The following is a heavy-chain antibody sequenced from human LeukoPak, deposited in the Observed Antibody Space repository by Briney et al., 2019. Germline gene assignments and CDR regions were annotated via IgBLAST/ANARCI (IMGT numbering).Heavy chain of an antibody. D-gene: IGHD3-22*01. CDR3: ARDINGYYYDSHGYYPTDL. Sequence: ASVKVSCKASGYIFTSYGISWGRQAPGQGLEWRGWISVYNGNTNYPQRLQRRVTMTTDTSTPTAYMELRSLRSDDTAVYYCARDINGYYYDSHGYYPTDLWGQGTLVTVSS. CDR2: ISVYNGNT. CDR1: GYIFTSYG. J-gene: IGHJ5*02. V-gene: IGHV1-18*01.